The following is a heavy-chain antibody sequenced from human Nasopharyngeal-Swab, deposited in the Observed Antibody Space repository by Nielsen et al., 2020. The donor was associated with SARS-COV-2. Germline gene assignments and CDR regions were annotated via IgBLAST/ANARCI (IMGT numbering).Heavy chain of an antibody. Sequence: GGSLRLSCAASGFTFSSFAMHWVRQAPGKGLEWVGLISYDGSHENYADSVRGRFTISRDNSKDTVHLQMSSLRPEDTAVYYCARDSVYNFGVFIITTSFMDVWGKGTTVTVSS. CDR1: GFTFSSFA. V-gene: IGHV3-30*04. CDR2: ISYDGSHE. J-gene: IGHJ6*03. D-gene: IGHD3-3*01. CDR3: ARDSVYNFGVFIITTSFMDV.